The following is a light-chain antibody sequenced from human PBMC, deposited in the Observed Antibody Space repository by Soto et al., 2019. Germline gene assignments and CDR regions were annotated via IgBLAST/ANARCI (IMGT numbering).Light chain of an antibody. CDR1: QSVSSN. CDR2: GAS. J-gene: IGKJ4*01. CDR3: QQHNNWPLT. V-gene: IGKV3-15*01. Sequence: EIVMTQSPATLSVSPEERATLSCRDSQSVSSNLAWYQQKPGQAPRLLIYGASTRATGIPARFSGSGSGTEFTLTISSLQSEDFAVYYCQQHNNWPLTFGGGTKVDIK.